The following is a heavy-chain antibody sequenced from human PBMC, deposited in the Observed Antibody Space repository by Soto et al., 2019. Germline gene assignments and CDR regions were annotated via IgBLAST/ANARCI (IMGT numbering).Heavy chain of an antibody. CDR1: GFTFSSYA. V-gene: IGHV3-30-3*01. Sequence: QVQLVESGGGVVQPGRSLRLSCAASGFTFSSYAMHWVRQAPGKGLDWVAVILSDGSNKWYVDSVKGRFTISRDNSKNTLHLQMNSLIAEDTAVYYCARDVFQEDVWGQGTTVTVSS. J-gene: IGHJ6*02. CDR2: ILSDGSNK. CDR3: ARDVFQEDV.